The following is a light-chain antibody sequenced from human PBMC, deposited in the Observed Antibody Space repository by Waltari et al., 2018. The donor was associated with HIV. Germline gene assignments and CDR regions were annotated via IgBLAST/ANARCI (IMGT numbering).Light chain of an antibody. CDR2: GSS. V-gene: IGLV1-44*01. Sequence: QSVLTQPPSASGAAGQRVTISCSGSFSNIGSNTVNWYQQLPGTAPRLLIYGSSQRPSGVPDRFSGSRSDTSASLDISGLHSEDEGDYYCAVWDDSLSEYVFATGTKVFVL. J-gene: IGLJ1*01. CDR1: FSNIGSNT. CDR3: AVWDDSLSEYV.